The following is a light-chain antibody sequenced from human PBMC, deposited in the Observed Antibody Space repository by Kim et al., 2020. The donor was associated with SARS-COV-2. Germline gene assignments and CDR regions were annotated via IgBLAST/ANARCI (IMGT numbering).Light chain of an antibody. CDR3: QSYDSSNLNWV. CDR1: SGSIASNY. CDR2: EDN. Sequence: NFMLTQPHSVSESPGKTVTISCTRSSGSIASNYVQWYQQRPGSAHTTVIYEDNQRPSGVPDRFSGSIDSSSNSASLTISGLKTEDEADYYCQSYDSSNLNWVFGGGTQLTVL. J-gene: IGLJ3*02. V-gene: IGLV6-57*04.